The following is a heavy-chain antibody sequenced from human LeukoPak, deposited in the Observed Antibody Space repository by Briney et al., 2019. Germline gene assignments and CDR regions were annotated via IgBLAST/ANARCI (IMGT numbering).Heavy chain of an antibody. V-gene: IGHV4-59*01. J-gene: IGHJ4*02. CDR3: ARVRGSGSSYFDY. CDR1: GGSINSYY. Sequence: SESLSLTCTVSGGSINSYYRSWIRQTPGKGLEWIGYIYYSGSTSYTPTPKSRVTISLDTSKNQFSLKLSFVTAADTAVYYCARVRGSGSSYFDYWGQGTLVTVSS. D-gene: IGHD3-10*01. CDR2: IYYSGST.